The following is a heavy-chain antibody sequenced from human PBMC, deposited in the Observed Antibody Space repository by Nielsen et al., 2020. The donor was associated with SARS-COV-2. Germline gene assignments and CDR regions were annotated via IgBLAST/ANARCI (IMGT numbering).Heavy chain of an antibody. Sequence: GGSLRLSCAASGFTFSSYSMDWVRQAPGKGLEWVSSISSSSSYIYYADSVKGRFTISRDNAKNSLYLQMNSLRAEDTAVYYCASSSYCGGDCYPDYYYYYMDVWGKGTTVTVSS. V-gene: IGHV3-21*01. CDR3: ASSSYCGGDCYPDYYYYYMDV. CDR1: GFTFSSYS. D-gene: IGHD2-21*02. J-gene: IGHJ6*03. CDR2: ISSSSSYI.